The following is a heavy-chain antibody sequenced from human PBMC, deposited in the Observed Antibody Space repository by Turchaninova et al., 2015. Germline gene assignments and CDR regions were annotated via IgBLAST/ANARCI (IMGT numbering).Heavy chain of an antibody. CDR1: GGSISSSSEY. Sequence: LQLQESGPGLVKPSATLSPPSTVSGGSISSSSEYWGWWRQPPGTGLEWIGFIDYSWSTYYNPSLKSRVTISVDTSKNQFSLKLSSVTAADTAVYYCARDRGPYYMDVWGKGTTVTVSS. J-gene: IGHJ6*03. CDR2: IDYSWST. CDR3: ARDRGPYYMDV. V-gene: IGHV4-39*07.